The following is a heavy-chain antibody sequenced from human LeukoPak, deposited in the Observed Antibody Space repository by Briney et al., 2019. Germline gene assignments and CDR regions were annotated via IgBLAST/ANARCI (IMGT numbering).Heavy chain of an antibody. J-gene: IGHJ4*02. CDR2: IYYSGST. CDR3: ARLGGAGDRSY. D-gene: IGHD3-16*01. CDR1: GGSISSSSYY. Sequence: SETLSFTCTVSGGSISSSSYYWGWIRQPPGKGLEWIGSIYYSGSTYYNPSLKSRVTISVDTSKNQFSLKLSSVTAADTAVYYCARLGGAGDRSYWGQGTLVTVSS. V-gene: IGHV4-39*01.